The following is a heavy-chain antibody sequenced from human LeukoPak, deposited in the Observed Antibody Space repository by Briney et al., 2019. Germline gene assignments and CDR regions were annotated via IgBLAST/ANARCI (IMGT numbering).Heavy chain of an antibody. CDR2: INPSGGST. D-gene: IGHD2-21*02. J-gene: IGHJ2*01. CDR3: ARDRGSKRVAYCGGDCYIGYFDL. V-gene: IGHV1-46*01. Sequence: ASVKVSCKASGYTFIAYYMHWVRQAPGQGLEWMGIINPSGGSTSYAQKFQGRVTMTRDTSTSTVYMELSSLRSEDTAVYYCARDRGSKRVAYCGGDCYIGYFDLWGRGTLVTVSS. CDR1: GYTFIAYY.